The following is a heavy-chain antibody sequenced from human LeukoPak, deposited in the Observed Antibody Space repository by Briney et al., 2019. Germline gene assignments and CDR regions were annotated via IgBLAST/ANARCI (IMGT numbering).Heavy chain of an antibody. CDR1: GGSLSGYY. CDR3: ARAAGYSSSWYSGGYWYFDL. J-gene: IGHJ2*01. V-gene: IGHV4-34*01. Sequence: PSETLSLTCAVYGGSLSGYYWSWIRQPPGKGLEWIGEINHSGSTNYNPYLKSRVTISVDTSKNQFSLKLSSVTAADTAVYYCARAAGYSSSWYSGGYWYFDLWGRGTLVTVSS. D-gene: IGHD6-13*01. CDR2: INHSGST.